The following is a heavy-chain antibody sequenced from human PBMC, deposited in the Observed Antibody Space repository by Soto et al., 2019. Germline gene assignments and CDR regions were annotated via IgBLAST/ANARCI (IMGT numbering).Heavy chain of an antibody. CDR3: ARAPRAVILVRGVIRPPAAFDI. J-gene: IGHJ3*02. D-gene: IGHD3-10*01. CDR2: SIPFLGLA. CDR1: GGTFSTYT. V-gene: IGHV1-69*02. Sequence: QFQLVQSGAEVKKPGSSVKVSCKTSGGTFSTYTITWVRPAPGQVLEWMGRSIPFLGLADYAQKFQGRATITADKPTRTAYMELSSLRSEDTAVNCCARAPRAVILVRGVIRPPAAFDIWGQGTIVPVSS.